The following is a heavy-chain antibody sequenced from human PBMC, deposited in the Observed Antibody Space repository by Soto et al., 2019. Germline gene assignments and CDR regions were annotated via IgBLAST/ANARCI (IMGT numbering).Heavy chain of an antibody. Sequence: QVQLQESGPGLVKPSQTLSLTCTVSGGSISSGGYYWSWIRQHPGKGLEWIGYIYYSGSTYYNPYLKTRVTISVDTSKNQFSLKLSSVTTADTAVYYCARDRGGDLTPGTFDIWGQGTMVTVSS. CDR2: IYYSGST. D-gene: IGHD3-10*01. V-gene: IGHV4-31*03. CDR1: GGSISSGGYY. J-gene: IGHJ3*02. CDR3: ARDRGGDLTPGTFDI.